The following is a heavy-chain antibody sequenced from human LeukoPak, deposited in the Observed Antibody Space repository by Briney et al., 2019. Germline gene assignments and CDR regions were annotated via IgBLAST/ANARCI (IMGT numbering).Heavy chain of an antibody. CDR2: IYSGGST. CDR1: WVIVSSND. D-gene: IGHD3-10*01. J-gene: IGHJ4*02. CDR3: ATILGVLWFGGFDY. V-gene: IGHV3-53*01. Sequence: PAGFLRLSCAASWVIVSSNDMKWVRHAAGEGLEWGLIIYSGGSTYYADAVTGRFIISRENSKNTLYLQMNSLRAEDTAVYYCATILGVLWFGGFDYWGQGTLVTVSS.